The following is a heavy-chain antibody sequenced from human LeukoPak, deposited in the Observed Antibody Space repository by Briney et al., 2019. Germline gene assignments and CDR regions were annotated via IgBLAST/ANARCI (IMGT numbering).Heavy chain of an antibody. CDR2: IYYTART. CDR1: GGSTSSSSYY. J-gene: IGHJ4*02. CDR3: ARLYYYDSSGPPL. Sequence: PSETLSLTCTVSGGSTSSSSYYWGWIRQPPGKGLEWIGNIYYTARTYYNPSLKSRVTISVDTSKNQFSLKLSSVSAADTAVYYCARLYYYDSSGPPLWGQGTLVTVSS. D-gene: IGHD3-22*01. V-gene: IGHV4-39*01.